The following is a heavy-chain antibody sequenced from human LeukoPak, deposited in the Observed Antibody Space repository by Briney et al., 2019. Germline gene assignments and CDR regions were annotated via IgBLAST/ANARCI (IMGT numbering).Heavy chain of an antibody. CDR1: GGTFNNFA. D-gene: IGHD3-3*01. CDR2: IIPPSAAA. Sequence: ASVNVSCKASGGTFNNFALSWVRQAPGQGLEWMGGIIPPSAAANYALRFQGRVTITTDASATTAYMELSSLRSEDTAVYYCARDFPPNFWSGSQHAPDFYFYMDVWGKGTTVTVSS. V-gene: IGHV1-69*05. CDR3: ARDFPPNFWSGSQHAPDFYFYMDV. J-gene: IGHJ6*03.